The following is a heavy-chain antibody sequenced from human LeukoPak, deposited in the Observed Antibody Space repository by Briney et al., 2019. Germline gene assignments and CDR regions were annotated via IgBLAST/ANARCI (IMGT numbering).Heavy chain of an antibody. V-gene: IGHV4-31*03. Sequence: SETLSLTCTVSGGSISSGGYYWSWIRQHPGKGLEWIGYIYYSGSTYYNPSLKSRVTISVDTSKNQFSLKLSSVTAADTAVYYCATHLWYDYVWGSYRYQFDYWGQGTLVTVSS. CDR3: ATHLWYDYVWGSYRYQFDY. CDR1: GGSISSGGYY. D-gene: IGHD3-16*02. J-gene: IGHJ4*02. CDR2: IYYSGST.